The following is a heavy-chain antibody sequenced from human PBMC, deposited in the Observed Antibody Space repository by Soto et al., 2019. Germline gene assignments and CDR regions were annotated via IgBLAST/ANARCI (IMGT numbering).Heavy chain of an antibody. CDR1: GVTFSSYS. CDR2: ISSSSSTI. CDR3: AREYYGMTDAFDI. D-gene: IGHD3-10*01. J-gene: IGHJ3*02. V-gene: IGHV3-48*02. Sequence: PGGSLRLSCAASGVTFSSYSMNWARQAPGKGLEWVSYISSSSSTIYYADSVKGRFTISRDNAKNSLYLQMNSLRDEDTAVYYCAREYYGMTDAFDIWGQGTMVTVSS.